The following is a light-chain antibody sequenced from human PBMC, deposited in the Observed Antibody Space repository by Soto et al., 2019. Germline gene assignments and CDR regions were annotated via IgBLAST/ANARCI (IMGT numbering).Light chain of an antibody. CDR3: QKYSSVPV. CDR1: QDIRNF. CDR2: AAS. J-gene: IGKJ3*01. Sequence: DIQMTQSPTSLSASVGDRVTITCRASQDIRNFVAWYQQKPGKAPKLLIYAASTLQSGVPSRFSGSGSGTDFTLTIISPQPEDVATYSCQKYSSVPVFGPGTKVEIK. V-gene: IGKV1-27*01.